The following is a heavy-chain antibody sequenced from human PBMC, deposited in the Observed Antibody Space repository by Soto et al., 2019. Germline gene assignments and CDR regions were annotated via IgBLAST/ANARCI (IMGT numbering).Heavy chain of an antibody. D-gene: IGHD2-2*01. CDR2: ISGSGGST. CDR3: AKAPVPATVNWFDP. V-gene: IGHV3-23*01. J-gene: IGHJ5*02. Sequence: VGSLRLSCAASGFTFSSYAMSWVRQAPGKGLEWVSAISGSGGSTYYADSVKGRFTISRDNSKNTLYLQMNSLRAEDTAVYYCAKAPVPATVNWFDPWGQGTLVTVS. CDR1: GFTFSSYA.